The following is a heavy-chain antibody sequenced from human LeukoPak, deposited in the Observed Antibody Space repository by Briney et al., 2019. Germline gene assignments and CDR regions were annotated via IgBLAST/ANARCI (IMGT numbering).Heavy chain of an antibody. CDR1: GYTSTGYY. CDR2: INPNSGGT. CDR3: ARFGELTGAFDI. V-gene: IGHV1-2*02. D-gene: IGHD3-3*01. J-gene: IGHJ3*02. Sequence: ASVKVSCKASGYTSTGYYMHWVRQAPGQGLEWMGWINPNSGGTNYAQKFQGRVTMTRDTSISTAYMELSRLRSDDTAVYYCARFGELTGAFDIWGQGTMVTVSS.